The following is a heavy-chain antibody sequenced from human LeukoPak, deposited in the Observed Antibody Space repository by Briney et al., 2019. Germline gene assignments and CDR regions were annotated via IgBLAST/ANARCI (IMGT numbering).Heavy chain of an antibody. Sequence: GGSLRLSCVASGFSFNIYGMSWVRQAPGKGLEWVSSVGGGPDIHHADSVKGRFTGSRDDAKSTVYLEMNSLRAEDTAVYYCAKDSSSYDWGYMDVWGKGTTVTISS. CDR1: GFSFNIYG. J-gene: IGHJ6*03. CDR2: VGGGPDI. V-gene: IGHV3-23*01. CDR3: AKDSSSYDWGYMDV. D-gene: IGHD3-22*01.